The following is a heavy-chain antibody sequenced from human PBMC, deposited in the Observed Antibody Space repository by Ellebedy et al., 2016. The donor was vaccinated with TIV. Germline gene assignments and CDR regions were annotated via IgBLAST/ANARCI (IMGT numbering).Heavy chain of an antibody. Sequence: ASVKVSCKASGGTLNSRAIHWVRQAPGQGLEWMGRILPFVGVTNYAQKFQGRVTMTRDTSTSTVYMELSSLRAEDTAVYYCATDSRYSYGYRFDFWGQGTLVIVSS. CDR2: ILPFVGVT. CDR3: ATDSRYSYGYRFDF. CDR1: GGTLNSRA. J-gene: IGHJ4*02. D-gene: IGHD5-18*01. V-gene: IGHV1-69*04.